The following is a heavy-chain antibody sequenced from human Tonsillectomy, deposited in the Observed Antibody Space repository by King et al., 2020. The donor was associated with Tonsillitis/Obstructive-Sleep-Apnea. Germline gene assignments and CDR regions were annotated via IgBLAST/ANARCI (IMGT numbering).Heavy chain of an antibody. CDR2: ISSSGNNI. CDR1: GFTFSSYE. Sequence: VQLVESGGGLVQPGGSLRLSCAASGFTFSSYEMNWVRQAPGKGLEWVSYISSSGNNIYYADSVKGRFSISRDNAKNSLFLQMNSLRAEDTAVYYCLGLSGSESHSALDYWGQGTVVTVSS. D-gene: IGHD3-10*01. CDR3: LGLSGSESHSALDY. J-gene: IGHJ4*02. V-gene: IGHV3-48*03.